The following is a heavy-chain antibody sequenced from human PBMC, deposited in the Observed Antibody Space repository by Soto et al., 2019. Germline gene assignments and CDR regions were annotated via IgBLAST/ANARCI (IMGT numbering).Heavy chain of an antibody. V-gene: IGHV1-18*01. J-gene: IGHJ2*01. Sequence: QVQLVQSGAEVKRPGASVKVSCKASGYTFSEYGISWVRQAPGQGLEWMGWISPYNGETSFPQNDDGRVTLATDTSTNTAYMDLRSLRSDDTAVYYCAKDRHRRVRGSPASVGWFFDLWGPGTLVTVSS. CDR3: AKDRHRRVRGSPASVGWFFDL. D-gene: IGHD2-15*01. CDR1: GYTFSEYG. CDR2: ISPYNGET.